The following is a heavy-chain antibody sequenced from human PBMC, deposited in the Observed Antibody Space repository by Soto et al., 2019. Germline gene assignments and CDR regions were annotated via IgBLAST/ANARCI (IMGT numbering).Heavy chain of an antibody. CDR1: EFNFRTYG. V-gene: IGHV3-30*03. J-gene: IGHJ1*01. CDR3: ARGTDYADLGNAEYFHP. D-gene: IGHD4-17*01. Sequence: QVQLVESGGGVVQPGRSLRLSCAASEFNFRTYGIHWVRQAPGKGLEWVALISKDGSHSYYAHSVKGRFTTSRDNSQNKAFLQVNSLRADDTAVYFCARGTDYADLGNAEYFHPWGQGTLVTVSS. CDR2: ISKDGSHS.